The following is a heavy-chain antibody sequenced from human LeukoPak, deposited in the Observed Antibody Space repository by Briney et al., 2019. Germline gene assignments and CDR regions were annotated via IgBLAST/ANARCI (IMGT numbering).Heavy chain of an antibody. CDR1: GGSISSYY. J-gene: IGHJ2*01. Sequence: SETLSLTCTVSGGSISSYYWSWIRQPAGKGLEWIGRIYTSGSTNYSPSLKSRVTMSVDTSKNQFSLKLSSVTAADTAVYYCARGRRLVTYWYFDLWGRGTLVTVSS. D-gene: IGHD2-21*02. CDR2: IYTSGST. CDR3: ARGRRLVTYWYFDL. V-gene: IGHV4-4*07.